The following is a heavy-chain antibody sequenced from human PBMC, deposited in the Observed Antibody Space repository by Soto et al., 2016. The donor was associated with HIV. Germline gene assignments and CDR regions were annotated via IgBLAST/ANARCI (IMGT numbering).Heavy chain of an antibody. D-gene: IGHD2-21*01. Sequence: EVQLVESGGGLVQPGGSLRLSCAASGFTFSSYAMHWVRQAPGKGLEYVSAISSNGGSTYYANSVKGRFTISRDNSKNTLYLQMGSLRAEDTAVYYCARDLGGEGGGWLNYYYYGMDVWGQGTTVTVSS. J-gene: IGHJ6*02. CDR1: GFTFSSYA. CDR3: ARDLGGEGGGWLNYYYYGMDV. CDR2: ISSNGGST. V-gene: IGHV3-64*01.